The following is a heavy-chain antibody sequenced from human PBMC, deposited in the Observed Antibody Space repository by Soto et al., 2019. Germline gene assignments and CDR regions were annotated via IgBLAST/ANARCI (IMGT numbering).Heavy chain of an antibody. CDR2: IFSNDEK. CDR3: ARSSTTYGSTPPDY. Sequence: GSGPTLVNPPETLTLTCTVSGFSLSNARMGVSWIRQPPGKALEWLAHIFSNDEKSYSTSLKSRLTISKDTSKSQVVLTMTNMDPVDTATYYCARSSTTYGSTPPDYWGQGTLVTVSS. D-gene: IGHD3-10*01. V-gene: IGHV2-26*01. J-gene: IGHJ4*02. CDR1: GFSLSNARMG.